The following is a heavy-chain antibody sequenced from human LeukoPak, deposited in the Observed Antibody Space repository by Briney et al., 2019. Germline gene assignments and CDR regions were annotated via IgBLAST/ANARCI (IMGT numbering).Heavy chain of an antibody. J-gene: IGHJ4*02. Sequence: SETLSLTCAVYGESFSGYYWSWIRQPPGKGLEWIGEINHSGSTNYNPSLKSRVTISVDTSKNQFSLKLSSVTAADTAVYYCARVAEGYHYDSSGYYRSFDYWGQGTLVTVSS. CDR3: ARVAEGYHYDSSGYYRSFDY. CDR2: INHSGST. CDR1: GESFSGYY. V-gene: IGHV4-34*01. D-gene: IGHD3-22*01.